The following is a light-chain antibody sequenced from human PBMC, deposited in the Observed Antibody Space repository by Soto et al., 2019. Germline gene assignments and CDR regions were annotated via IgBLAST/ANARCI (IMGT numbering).Light chain of an antibody. Sequence: IVLTQSPATLSLSPGERAAVSCSASQSVSSYLAWYQQKPGQAPRLLIYDAAKRATGIPTRFSGSGSGTDFTLTISSLEPEDFAVYYCQQRDHRLTFGGGTKVDIK. V-gene: IGKV3-11*01. CDR1: QSVSSY. CDR2: DAA. J-gene: IGKJ4*01. CDR3: QQRDHRLT.